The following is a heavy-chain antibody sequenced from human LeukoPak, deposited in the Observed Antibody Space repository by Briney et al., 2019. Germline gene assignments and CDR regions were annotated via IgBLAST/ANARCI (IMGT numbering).Heavy chain of an antibody. CDR1: GYTFTSYG. V-gene: IGHV1-18*01. Sequence: AASVKVSCKASGYTFTSYGISWVRQAPGQGLEWMGWISAYNGNTNYAQKLQGRVTMTTDTSTSTAYMELRSLRSDDTAVYYCARVRGPTLQYDFWSGYYYYMDVWGKGTTVTVSS. J-gene: IGHJ6*03. CDR2: ISAYNGNT. D-gene: IGHD3-3*01. CDR3: ARVRGPTLQYDFWSGYYYYMDV.